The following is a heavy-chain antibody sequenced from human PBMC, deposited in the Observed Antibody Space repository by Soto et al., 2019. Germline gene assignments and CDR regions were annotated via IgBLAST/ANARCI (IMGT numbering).Heavy chain of an antibody. V-gene: IGHV4-61*01. CDR3: ARDQGSSGWYGY. J-gene: IGHJ4*02. Sequence: LSLTCTVSGGSVSSGSHYWSWIRQPPGKGLEWIGYIYYSGSTNYNPSLKSRVTISVDTSKNQFSLKLSSVTAADTAVYYCARDQGSSGWYGYWGQGTLVTVSS. D-gene: IGHD6-19*01. CDR2: IYYSGST. CDR1: GGSVSSGSHY.